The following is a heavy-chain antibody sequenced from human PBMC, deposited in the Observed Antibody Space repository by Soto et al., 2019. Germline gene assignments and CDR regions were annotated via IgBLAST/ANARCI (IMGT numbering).Heavy chain of an antibody. CDR2: IKTKVESYAT. D-gene: IGHD2-15*01. CDR1: GFTLSGFD. J-gene: IGHJ4*02. CDR3: TRRYCSGGGCYSDFDY. V-gene: IGHV3-73*01. Sequence: EVQLVESGGGLVQPGGSLKLSCAASGFTLSGFDIHWVRQASGEGLEWVGRIKTKVESYATELAASVKGRFTISRDDPQNTAYLEMNSLKTEDTAVYYCTRRYCSGGGCYSDFDYWGQGTLVTVSS.